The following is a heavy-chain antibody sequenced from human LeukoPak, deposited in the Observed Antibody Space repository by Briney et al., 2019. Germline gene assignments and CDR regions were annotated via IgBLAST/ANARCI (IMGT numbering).Heavy chain of an antibody. V-gene: IGHV5-51*01. J-gene: IGHJ5*02. Sequence: GESLKISFKASGYSLTTYWIGWVRQMPGKGLEWMGIIYPGDSDTRYSPSFQGHVTISADKSINTAYLQWSSLRASDTAMYYCATTAPAWGQGTLVTVSS. CDR1: GYSLTTYW. D-gene: IGHD5-18*01. CDR2: IYPGDSDT. CDR3: ATTAPA.